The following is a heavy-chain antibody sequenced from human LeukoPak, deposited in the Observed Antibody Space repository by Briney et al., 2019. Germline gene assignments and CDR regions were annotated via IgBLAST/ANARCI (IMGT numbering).Heavy chain of an antibody. CDR1: GGSISSSSYY. D-gene: IGHD3-22*01. V-gene: IGHV4-39*07. CDR2: IYYSGST. J-gene: IGHJ4*02. Sequence: SETLSLTCTVSGGSISSSSYYWGWIRQPPGKGLEWIGSIYYSGSTYYNPSLKSRVTISVDTSKNQFSLRLSSVTAADTAVYYCARDGSGSLGYWGQGTLVTVSS. CDR3: ARDGSGSLGY.